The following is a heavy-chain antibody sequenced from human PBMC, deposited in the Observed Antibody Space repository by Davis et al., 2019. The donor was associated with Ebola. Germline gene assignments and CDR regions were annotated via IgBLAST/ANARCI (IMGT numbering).Heavy chain of an antibody. J-gene: IGHJ4*02. D-gene: IGHD6-19*01. CDR1: GFTVSSNY. CDR2: ISGSGGST. V-gene: IGHV3-23*01. CDR3: AKDLAVFEAVAAHY. Sequence: PGGSLRLSCAASGFTVSSNYMSWVRQAPGKGLEWVSAISGSGGSTYYADSVKGRFTISRDNSKNTLYLQMNSLRAEDTAVYYCAKDLAVFEAVAAHYWGQGTLVTVSS.